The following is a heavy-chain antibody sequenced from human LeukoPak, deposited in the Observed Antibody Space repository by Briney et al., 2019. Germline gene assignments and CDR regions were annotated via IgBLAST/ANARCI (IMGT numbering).Heavy chain of an antibody. CDR2: ISYDGNNE. D-gene: IGHD6-13*01. CDR1: GFTFNNYA. J-gene: IGHJ1*01. Sequence: GGSLRLSCAASGFTFNNYAMHWVRQAPGKGLEWVAVISYDGNNEHYADSVKGRFTISRDNPWNTLYLRMNSLRPEDTAVYYCARGGVQRLTTAHGYWGQGTLVTVSS. CDR3: ARGGVQRLTTAHGY. V-gene: IGHV3-30-3*01.